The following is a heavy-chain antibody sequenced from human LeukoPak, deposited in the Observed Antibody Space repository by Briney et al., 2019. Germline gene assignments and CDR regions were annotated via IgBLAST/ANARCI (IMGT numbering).Heavy chain of an antibody. V-gene: IGHV3-21*01. CDR2: ISSSSSYI. CDR1: GFTFSSYS. CDR3: ARDSQYYYDSSGYKF. Sequence: PGGSLRLSCAASGFTFSSYSMNWVRQAPGKGLEWVSSISSSSSYIYYADSAKGRFTISRDNAKNSLYLQMNSLRAEDTAVYYCARDSQYYYDSSGYKFWGQGTMVTVSS. D-gene: IGHD3-22*01. J-gene: IGHJ3*01.